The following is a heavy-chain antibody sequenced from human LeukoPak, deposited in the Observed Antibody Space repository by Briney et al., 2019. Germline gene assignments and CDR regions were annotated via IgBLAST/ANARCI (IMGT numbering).Heavy chain of an antibody. D-gene: IGHD6-13*01. J-gene: IGHJ4*02. CDR3: ARVHSSSWAYFDN. CDR1: GFTFSSYD. Sequence: PGGSLRLSCAASGFTFSSYDMHWVRQAPAKGLEWVAVIWYDGSSKYYADSVKGRFTISRDNSKNTLYLQMDSLRAGDTAVYYCARVHSSSWAYFDNWGQGTLVTVSS. CDR2: IWYDGSSK. V-gene: IGHV3-33*01.